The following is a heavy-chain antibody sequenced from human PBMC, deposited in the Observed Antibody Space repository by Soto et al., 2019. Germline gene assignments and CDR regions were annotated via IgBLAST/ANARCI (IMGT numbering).Heavy chain of an antibody. CDR3: ACHTEVAATSDAFDI. V-gene: IGHV3-48*03. J-gene: IGHJ3*02. Sequence: GGSLRLSCAASGFTFSGFEMYWVRQSPGRGLEWVSYISSSVNTVYYTDSVKGRFTISRDNARNSLYLQMNSLRAEDTAVYYCACHTEVAATSDAFDIWAQGTMVTVSS. D-gene: IGHD2-15*01. CDR1: GFTFSGFE. CDR2: ISSSVNTV.